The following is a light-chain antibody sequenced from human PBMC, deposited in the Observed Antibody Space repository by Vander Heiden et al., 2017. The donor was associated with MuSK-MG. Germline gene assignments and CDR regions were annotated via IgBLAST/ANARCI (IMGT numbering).Light chain of an antibody. V-gene: IGKV3-20*01. Sequence: DIVLPQSPGTLSLSPGERATLSCRASQSVTSSHLAWYQQKPGQAPRLLIYGASSRATGIPDRFSGSGSGTDFTLTISRLEPEDFAVYYCQQHDGTSITFGGGTKVEIK. CDR1: QSVTSSH. J-gene: IGKJ4*01. CDR3: QQHDGTSIT. CDR2: GAS.